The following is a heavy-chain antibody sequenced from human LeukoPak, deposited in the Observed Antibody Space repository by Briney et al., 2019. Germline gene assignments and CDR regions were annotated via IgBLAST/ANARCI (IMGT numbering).Heavy chain of an antibody. CDR2: IIKDGSRA. J-gene: IGHJ4*02. D-gene: IGHD5-12*01. CDR1: GFIFSNYW. V-gene: IGHV3-7*01. CDR3: VRDGGVSGYDLLYY. Sequence: GGSLRLSCTASGFIFSNYWMSWVRQAPGRGLEWVSRIIKDGSRASYIDSVKARFSISRDNARNSLFLQINSLRAEDTAMYYCVRDGGVSGYDLLYYSGQGTLVTVSS.